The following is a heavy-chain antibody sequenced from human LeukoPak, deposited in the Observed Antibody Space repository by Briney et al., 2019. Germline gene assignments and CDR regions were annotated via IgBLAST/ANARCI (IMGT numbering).Heavy chain of an antibody. V-gene: IGHV3-48*01. J-gene: IGHJ5*02. CDR2: ISSSSTI. D-gene: IGHD1-26*01. CDR3: ARSLVVGATYPYH. Sequence: GGSLRLSCVGSGFSFSTYGMTWVRQAPGKGLEWVSYISSSSTIYYADSVKGRFTISRDNAKNSLYLQLNSLRAEDTAVYYCARSLVVGATYPYHWGQGTLVTVSS. CDR1: GFSFSTYG.